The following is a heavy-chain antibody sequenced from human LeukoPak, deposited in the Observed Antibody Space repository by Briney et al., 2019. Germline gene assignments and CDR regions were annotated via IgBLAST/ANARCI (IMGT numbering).Heavy chain of an antibody. CDR2: IKQDGSEK. CDR1: GFNFSSYW. V-gene: IGHV3-7*01. J-gene: IGHJ3*01. CDR3: ASLKNSGWGNAFHF. D-gene: IGHD6-19*01. Sequence: QTGGSLRLSCAASGFNFSSYWMSWVRQAPGKGLEWVANIKQDGSEKYYVDSVKGRFTISRDNAKNSLYLQMNSLRAEDTAVYYCASLKNSGWGNAFHFWGQGTMVTVSS.